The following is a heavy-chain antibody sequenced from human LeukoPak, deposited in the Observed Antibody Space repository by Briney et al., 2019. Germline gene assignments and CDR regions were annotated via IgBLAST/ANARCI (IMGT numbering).Heavy chain of an antibody. CDR3: AKDYMIWGVNNFEY. CDR1: GFTFSSYP. V-gene: IGHV3-23*01. CDR2: ISGSGDNT. D-gene: IGHD3-10*01. Sequence: GGSLRLSCAASGFTFSSYPMSWVRQAPGKGLEWVSPISGSGDNTYYADSVKGRFTISRENSKNTLYLQFNRLRDEDTAVYYCAKDYMIWGVNNFEYWGQGTQVTVSS. J-gene: IGHJ4*02.